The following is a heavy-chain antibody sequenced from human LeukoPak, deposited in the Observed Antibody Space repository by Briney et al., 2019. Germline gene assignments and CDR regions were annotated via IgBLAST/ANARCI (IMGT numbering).Heavy chain of an antibody. D-gene: IGHD6-13*01. V-gene: IGHV3-33*01. Sequence: GRSLRLSCAASGFTSSSYGMHWVRQAPGKGLEWVAVIWYDGSNKYYADSVKGRFTISRDNSKNTLYLQMNSLRAEDTAVYYCARESVAAAGTPYYYYGMDVWGQGTTVTVSS. CDR3: ARESVAAAGTPYYYYGMDV. CDR1: GFTSSSYG. CDR2: IWYDGSNK. J-gene: IGHJ6*02.